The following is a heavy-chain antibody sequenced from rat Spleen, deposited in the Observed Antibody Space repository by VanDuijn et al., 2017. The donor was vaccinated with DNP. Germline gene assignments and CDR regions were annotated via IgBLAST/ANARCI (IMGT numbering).Heavy chain of an antibody. D-gene: IGHD1-1*01. CDR3: TRAPSYY. Sequence: EVQLVESGGGLVQPGRSMKLSCAASGFTFSNYYMAWVRQAPTKGLEWIASITSGSGTTSYSDAVKGRFMISRDDTKNTLSLQMNSLRSEDTATYYFTRAPSYYWGQGVMVTVSS. V-gene: IGHV5-25*01. CDR1: GFTFSNYY. J-gene: IGHJ2*01. CDR2: ITSGSGTT.